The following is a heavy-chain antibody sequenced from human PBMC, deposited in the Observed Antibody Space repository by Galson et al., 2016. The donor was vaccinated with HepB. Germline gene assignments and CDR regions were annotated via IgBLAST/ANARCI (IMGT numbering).Heavy chain of an antibody. D-gene: IGHD3-3*01. CDR1: GFSLSSDW. Sequence: SLRLSCAASGFSLSSDWMSWVRQAPGKGLEWVANIKQDGSEKYYVVSVRGRFTISRDNAKNSLSLQMNSLRAEDTAVYYCARGFTIFDHWGQGTLVTVSS. J-gene: IGHJ4*02. CDR2: IKQDGSEK. CDR3: ARGFTIFDH. V-gene: IGHV3-7*01.